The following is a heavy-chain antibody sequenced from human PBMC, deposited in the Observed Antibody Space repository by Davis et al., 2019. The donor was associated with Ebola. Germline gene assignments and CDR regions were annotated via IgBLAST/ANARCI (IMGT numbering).Heavy chain of an antibody. CDR1: GYTFTGYY. CDR3: AREYSSSTPPGGDAFDI. D-gene: IGHD6-13*01. CDR2: INPNSGGT. J-gene: IGHJ3*02. Sequence: ASVKVSCKASGYTFTGYYMHWVRQAPGQGLEWMGWINPNSGGTNYAQKFQGRVTMTRDTSTSTVYMELSSLRSEDTAVYYCAREYSSSTPPGGDAFDIWGQGTMVTVSS. V-gene: IGHV1-2*02.